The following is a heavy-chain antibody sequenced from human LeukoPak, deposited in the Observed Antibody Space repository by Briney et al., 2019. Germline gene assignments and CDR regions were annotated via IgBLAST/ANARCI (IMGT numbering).Heavy chain of an antibody. D-gene: IGHD3-10*01. CDR2: ISGDSVDT. J-gene: IGHJ4*02. CDR1: GFTFSSYS. V-gene: IGHV3-23*01. Sequence: GGSLRLSCAASGFTFSSYSMTWVRQVPGKGLEWVSDISGDSVDTYYADSVKGRFTISRDNFRSTLYLQMNSLRAEDTAVYYCAKDLGGEGGSGFPGYWGQGTLVTVSS. CDR3: AKDLGGEGGSGFPGY.